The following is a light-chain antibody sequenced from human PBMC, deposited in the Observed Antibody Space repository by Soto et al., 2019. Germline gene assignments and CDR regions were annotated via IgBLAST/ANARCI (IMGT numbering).Light chain of an antibody. CDR1: QGIRND. CDR2: AIS. CDR3: LQHTSYPWT. V-gene: IGKV1-17*01. Sequence: DLQMTQSPSSLSASVGDRVTITCRASQGIRNDLDWFQQKPGKAPKRLIYAISSLQTGVPSRFSGSGSGTEFTLTISSLQPEDFATYYCLQHTSYPWTFGQGTKVEIK. J-gene: IGKJ1*01.